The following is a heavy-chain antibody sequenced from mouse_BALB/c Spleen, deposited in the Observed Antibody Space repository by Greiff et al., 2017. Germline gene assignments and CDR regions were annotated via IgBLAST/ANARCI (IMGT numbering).Heavy chain of an antibody. CDR1: GFSLTGYG. CDR3: ARERAYGNYWYFDV. Sequence: VKLMESGPGLVAPSQSLSITCTVSGFSLTGYGVNWVRQPPGKGLEWLGMIWGDGSTDYNSALKSRLSISKDNSKSQVFLKMNSLQTDDTARYYCARERAYGNYWYFDVWGAGTTVTVSS. CDR2: IWGDGST. J-gene: IGHJ1*01. D-gene: IGHD2-1*01. V-gene: IGHV2-6-7*01.